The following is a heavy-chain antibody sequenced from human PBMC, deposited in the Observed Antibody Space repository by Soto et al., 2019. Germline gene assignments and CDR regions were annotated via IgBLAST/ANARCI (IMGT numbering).Heavy chain of an antibody. CDR1: RYSFTDYH. J-gene: IGHJ6*02. D-gene: IGHD2-8*01. Sequence: ASVKDSCQASRYSFTDYHIHWVRQPPGQGLAWLGRINPKSGGTSTAQKFQGWVTMTRDRSISTVYMELTRLRSDDTAVYFCARGHSTDCSNGVCSFFYNHEMDVWGQGTTVTRLL. CDR2: INPKSGGT. V-gene: IGHV1-2*04. CDR3: ARGHSTDCSNGVCSFFYNHEMDV.